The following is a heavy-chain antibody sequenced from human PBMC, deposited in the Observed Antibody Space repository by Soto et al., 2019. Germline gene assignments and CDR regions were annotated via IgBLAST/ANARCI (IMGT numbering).Heavy chain of an antibody. CDR3: ARNNYFPESIVYSPLFDY. CDR2: SRDKAQGYST. CDR1: GFTLSDHY. Sequence: WGSLSLSCTGSGFTLSDHYIDWVRQAPGKGLEWVGRSRDKAQGYSTTYAASVKGRFTTSRDESKHSAYLQMNSLKTEAMAIYYSARNNYFPESIVYSPLFDYWGQGTLVTV. J-gene: IGHJ4*02. D-gene: IGHD1-1*01. V-gene: IGHV3-72*01.